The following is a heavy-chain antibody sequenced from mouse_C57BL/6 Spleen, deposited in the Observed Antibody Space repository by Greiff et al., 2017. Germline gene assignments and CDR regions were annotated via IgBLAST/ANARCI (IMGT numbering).Heavy chain of an antibody. D-gene: IGHD2-4*01. CDR3: ARTLYDYDRTMAMDY. J-gene: IGHJ4*01. Sequence: QVQLQQPGAELVKPGASVKMSCTASGFTFTSYWITWVKQRPGQGLEWIGDIYPGSGSTNYYEKFKSKATLTVDTSSSTAYMQLSSLTSENSAVYYCARTLYDYDRTMAMDYWGQGTSVTVSS. CDR2: IYPGSGST. V-gene: IGHV1-55*01. CDR1: GFTFTSYW.